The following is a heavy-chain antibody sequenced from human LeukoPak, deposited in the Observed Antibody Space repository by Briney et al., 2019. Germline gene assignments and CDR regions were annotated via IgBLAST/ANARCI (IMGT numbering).Heavy chain of an antibody. V-gene: IGHV1-69*06. J-gene: IGHJ4*02. CDR2: IIPIFGTA. CDR1: GGTFSSYA. CDR3: AKDQGSSQPGTFDY. D-gene: IGHD6-13*01. Sequence: ASVKVSCKASGGTFSSYAISWVRQAPGQGLEWMGGIIPIFGTANYAQKFQGRVTITADKSTSTAYMELSSLRSEDTAVYYCAKDQGSSQPGTFDYWGQGTLVTVSS.